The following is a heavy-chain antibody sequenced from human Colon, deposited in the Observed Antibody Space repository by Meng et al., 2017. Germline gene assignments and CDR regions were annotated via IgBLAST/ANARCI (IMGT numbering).Heavy chain of an antibody. Sequence: SETLSLTCTVSGGSISTDGYYWGWLRQRPGKGLEWIGYIYYSGGTYSNPSLNSRVSIAVDTSENQSSLNLYSVTAADTAVYYCAVTVFSSGCLFDCWGQGALVTVSS. CDR1: GGSISTDGYY. J-gene: IGHJ4*02. CDR2: IYYSGGT. V-gene: IGHV4-31*03. CDR3: AVTVFSSGCLFDC. D-gene: IGHD6-19*01.